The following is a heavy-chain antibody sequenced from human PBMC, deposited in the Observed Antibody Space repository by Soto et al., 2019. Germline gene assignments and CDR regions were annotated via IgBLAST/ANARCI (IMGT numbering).Heavy chain of an antibody. CDR3: ARDGYCVSATCFFLPDV. V-gene: IGHV3-48*02. CDR1: EFTFSRYG. J-gene: IGHJ6*02. CDR2: ISSSSTSI. Sequence: EVQVVESGGDLVQPGGSLRLSCVASEFTFSRYGMNWVRQAPGKGLEWVAYISSSSTSIYYADSVKGRFTISRDNAKNSLYLQMNSLRDADTAVYYCARDGYCVSATCFFLPDVWGQGTTVTVSS. D-gene: IGHD2-2*03.